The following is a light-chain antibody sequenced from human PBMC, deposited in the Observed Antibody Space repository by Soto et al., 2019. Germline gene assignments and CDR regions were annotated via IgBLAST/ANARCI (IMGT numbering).Light chain of an antibody. CDR2: GAS. Sequence: EIVMTQSPATLSVSPGERATLSCRASQSVGSGLSWYQQKPDQAPRLLIYGASTRATGIPARFSGSGSGTEFTLTISCLQSEVYAFYYCQQYNNWPPYTGGQGTKVDSK. CDR1: QSVGSG. V-gene: IGKV3-15*01. CDR3: QQYNNWPPYT. J-gene: IGKJ2*01.